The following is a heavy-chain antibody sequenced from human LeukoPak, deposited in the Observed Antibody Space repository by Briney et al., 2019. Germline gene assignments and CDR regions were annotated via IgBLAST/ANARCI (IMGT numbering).Heavy chain of an antibody. CDR1: GYTFTSYD. V-gene: IGHV1-8*01. CDR3: ARGVGYCSGGSCYYNWFDP. CDR2: MNPNSGNT. Sequence: ASVKVSCKASGYTFTSYDINWVRQATGQGLEWMGWMNPNSGNTGYAQKFQGRVTMTRNTSISTAYMELSSLRSEDTAAYYCARGVGYCSGGSCYYNWFDPWGQGTLVTVSS. J-gene: IGHJ5*02. D-gene: IGHD2-15*01.